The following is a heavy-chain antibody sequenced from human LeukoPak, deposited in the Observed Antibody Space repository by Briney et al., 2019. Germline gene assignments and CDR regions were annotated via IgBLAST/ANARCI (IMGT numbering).Heavy chain of an antibody. Sequence: ASVKVSCKASGYTFTSYGISWVRQAPGQGLEWMGWISAYNGNTNYAQKLQGRVTMTTDTSTSTAYMELRSLRSDDTAVYYCARASRDYYDSSGYYYLLNSHLDYWGQGTLVTVSS. D-gene: IGHD3-22*01. V-gene: IGHV1-18*01. J-gene: IGHJ4*02. CDR1: GYTFTSYG. CDR2: ISAYNGNT. CDR3: ARASRDYYDSSGYYYLLNSHLDY.